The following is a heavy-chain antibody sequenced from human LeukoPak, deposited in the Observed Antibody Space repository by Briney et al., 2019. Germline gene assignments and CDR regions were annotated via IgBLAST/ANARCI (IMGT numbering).Heavy chain of an antibody. J-gene: IGHJ4*02. Sequence: PAGSLSLSCAASGVTFSSYSMNWIRQAPGKGLEWVSYINSSSSTIYYAYSKKGRFIISRENDKNSLYLQTNSLSVEDPVVYYCARIPVVVTDEDYWGQGTQVTVSS. CDR1: GVTFSSYS. CDR2: INSSSSTI. D-gene: IGHD2-21*02. CDR3: ARIPVVVTDEDY. V-gene: IGHV3-48*01.